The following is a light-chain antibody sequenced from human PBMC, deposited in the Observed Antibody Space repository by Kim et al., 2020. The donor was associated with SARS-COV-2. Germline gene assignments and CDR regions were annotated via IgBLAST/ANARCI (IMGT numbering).Light chain of an antibody. V-gene: IGKV1-6*01. CDR3: LQDDYYPRT. CDR2: AAA. J-gene: IGKJ1*01. Sequence: AAKGDEVTITCRESQCIRNDLGWYQQKPGKAPKLLIYAAARLQSGVPSRFSGSGSGTDFTLNISSLQPEDFATYYCLQDDYYPRTFGQGTKVDIK. CDR1: QCIRND.